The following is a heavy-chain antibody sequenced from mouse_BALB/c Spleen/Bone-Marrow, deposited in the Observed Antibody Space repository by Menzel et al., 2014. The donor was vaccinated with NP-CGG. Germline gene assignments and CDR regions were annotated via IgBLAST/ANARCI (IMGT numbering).Heavy chain of an antibody. J-gene: IGHJ2*02. D-gene: IGHD2-10*01. CDR2: INPNYDST. V-gene: IGHV1-18*01. Sequence: VQLKESGAELVKPGASVTISCKASGYTFTDYNMDWVKQSHGKSLEWIGDINPNYDSTSYNQKFKGKATLTVDKSSSTAYMELRSLTSEDTAVYSRASPHCSYSYFFHWGRGGSRPSSS. CDR3: ASPHCSYSYFFH. CDR1: GYTFTDYN.